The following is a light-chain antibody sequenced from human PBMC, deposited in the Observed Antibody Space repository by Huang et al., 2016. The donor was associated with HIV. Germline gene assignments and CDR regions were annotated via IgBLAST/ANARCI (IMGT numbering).Light chain of an antibody. CDR3: QQYLSSPLT. Sequence: DIVLTQSPGTLSLSPGARAALPCRASQNITNNYVAWYQQRSGQAPRLLIYGASNRAMGIPDRFSGSGSGTDFTLIINRLEPQDSAVYYCQQYLSSPLTFDGGTNVEIK. CDR1: QNITNNY. V-gene: IGKV3-20*01. J-gene: IGKJ4*01. CDR2: GAS.